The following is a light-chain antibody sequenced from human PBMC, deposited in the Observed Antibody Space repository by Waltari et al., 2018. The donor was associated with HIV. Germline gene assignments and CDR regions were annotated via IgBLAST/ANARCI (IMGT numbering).Light chain of an antibody. CDR1: SSDVARYDS. CDR3: SSYAGINPVV. V-gene: IGLV2-8*01. CDR2: EVT. J-gene: IGLJ2*01. Sequence: QSALTQPPSASGSPGQSVTISCTGTSSDVARYDSVSCYQPHPGKAPKLLIFEVTKRPSGVPDRFSGSKSGNTASLTVSGLQAEDEAEYSCSSYAGINPVVFGGGTKLTVL.